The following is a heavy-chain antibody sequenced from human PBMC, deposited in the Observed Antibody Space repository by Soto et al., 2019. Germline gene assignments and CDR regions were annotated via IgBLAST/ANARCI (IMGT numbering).Heavy chain of an antibody. CDR2: IIPIFGTA. Sequence: GASVKVSCKASGGTFSSYAISWVRQAPGQGLEWMGGIIPIFGTANYAQKFQGRVTITADNSTSTAYMELSSLRSEDTAVYYCSRLRRAYYYGSGPLSGMDVWGQGTTVTVSS. J-gene: IGHJ6*02. V-gene: IGHV1-69*06. CDR1: GGTFSSYA. CDR3: SRLRRAYYYGSGPLSGMDV. D-gene: IGHD3-10*01.